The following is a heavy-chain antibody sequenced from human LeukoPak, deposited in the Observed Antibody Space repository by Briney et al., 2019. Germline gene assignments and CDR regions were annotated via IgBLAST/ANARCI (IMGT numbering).Heavy chain of an antibody. D-gene: IGHD2-15*01. CDR1: GYTFTGYH. Sequence: ASVKVSCKASGYTFTGYHIPWVRQAPGQGLEWMGWINPNSGGTNYAQKFQGRVTMTRDTSISTAYIELNRLRSDDTAVYYCARGYCTGDSCSGAWFDPWGPGTLVTVSS. V-gene: IGHV1-2*02. CDR2: INPNSGGT. CDR3: ARGYCTGDSCSGAWFDP. J-gene: IGHJ5*02.